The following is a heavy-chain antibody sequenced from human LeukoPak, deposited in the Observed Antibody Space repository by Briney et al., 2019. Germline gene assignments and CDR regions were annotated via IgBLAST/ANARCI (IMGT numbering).Heavy chain of an antibody. CDR2: FSATDGST. CDR3: ARDWGAYYHFFDY. J-gene: IGHJ4*02. Sequence: GGSLRLSCAASGFTFSTYAMTWVRQAPGKGLEWVSAFSATDGSTQYADSVKGRFTISRDSTTNTLFLQMNSLRAEDTAVYYCARDWGAYYHFFDYWGQGTLVTVSS. V-gene: IGHV3-23*01. D-gene: IGHD3-22*01. CDR1: GFTFSTYA.